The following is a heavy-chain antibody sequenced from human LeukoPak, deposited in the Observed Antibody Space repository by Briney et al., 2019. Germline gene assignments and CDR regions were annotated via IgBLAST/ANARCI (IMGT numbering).Heavy chain of an antibody. Sequence: GGSLRLSCAASGFTFSSYAMSWVRQAPGKGLEWVSAISGSGGSTYYADSVKGRFTISRDNSKNTLYLQMNSLRAEDTAVYYCARDSSSGWYHDYWGQGTLVTVSS. J-gene: IGHJ4*02. CDR3: ARDSSSGWYHDY. CDR1: GFTFSSYA. D-gene: IGHD6-19*01. V-gene: IGHV3-23*01. CDR2: ISGSGGST.